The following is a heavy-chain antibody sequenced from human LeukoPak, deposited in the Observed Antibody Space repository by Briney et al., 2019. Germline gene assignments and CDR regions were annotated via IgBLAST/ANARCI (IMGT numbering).Heavy chain of an antibody. V-gene: IGHV3-23*01. J-gene: IGHJ2*01. CDR2: ISGSGGST. CDR3: AKDRTVGASYWYFDL. Sequence: AGGSLRLSCAASGFTLSSYAMSWVRQAPGKGLERVSAISGSGGSTYYADSVKGRFTISRDDTKNTLYLQMNSLRAEDTAVYYCAKDRTVGASYWYFDLWGRGTLVTVSS. CDR1: GFTLSSYA. D-gene: IGHD1-26*01.